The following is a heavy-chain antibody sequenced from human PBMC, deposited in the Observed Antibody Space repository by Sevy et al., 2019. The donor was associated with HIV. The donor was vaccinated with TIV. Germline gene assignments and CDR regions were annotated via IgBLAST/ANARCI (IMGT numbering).Heavy chain of an antibody. J-gene: IGHJ4*02. CDR3: ARASSDLTYYYDSSGYYFDY. V-gene: IGHV3-11*06. Sequence: GGSLRLSCAASGFTFSNYYMSWIRQAPGKGLEWVSYISSLSSYTNFADSVKGRFTISRDNAKNSLYLQMNSLRAEDTAVYYCARASSDLTYYYDSSGYYFDYWGQGTLVTVSS. D-gene: IGHD3-22*01. CDR1: GFTFSNYY. CDR2: ISSLSSYT.